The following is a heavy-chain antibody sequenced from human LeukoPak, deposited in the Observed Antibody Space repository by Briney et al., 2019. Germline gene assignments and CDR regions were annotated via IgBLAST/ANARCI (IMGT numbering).Heavy chain of an antibody. Sequence: GGSLRLSCAASGFTVSSNYMSWVRQAPGKGLEWVSVIYSGGSTYYADSVKGRFTISRDNSKNTLFLHMNSLRAEDTAVYYCAKSGSVWYFFDYWGQGTLVTVSS. CDR1: GFTVSSNY. J-gene: IGHJ4*02. D-gene: IGHD6-19*01. V-gene: IGHV3-53*01. CDR3: AKSGSVWYFFDY. CDR2: IYSGGST.